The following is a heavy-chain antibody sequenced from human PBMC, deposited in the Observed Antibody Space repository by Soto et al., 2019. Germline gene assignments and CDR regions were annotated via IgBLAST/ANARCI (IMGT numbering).Heavy chain of an antibody. Sequence: GGSLRLSCAASGFTFSSYGMHWVRQAPGKGLEWVAVISYDGSNKYYADSVKGRFTISRDNSKNTLYLQMNSLRAEDTAVYYCAKDLGTIVGATDGMDVWGPGTTVTVSS. CDR1: GFTFSSYG. V-gene: IGHV3-30*18. J-gene: IGHJ6*02. CDR2: ISYDGSNK. CDR3: AKDLGTIVGATDGMDV. D-gene: IGHD1-26*01.